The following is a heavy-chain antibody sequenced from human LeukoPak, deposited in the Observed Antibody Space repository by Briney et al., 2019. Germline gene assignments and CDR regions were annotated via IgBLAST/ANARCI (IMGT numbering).Heavy chain of an antibody. D-gene: IGHD6-19*01. CDR1: GFTFSTYS. CDR2: ISSSRSYI. Sequence: GGSLRLSCAASGFTFSTYSMNWLRQAPGKGLEWVSYISSSRSYIYYADSVKGRFTISRDNAKNSLYLQMNSLRAEDTAVYYCGRDRSSVVAGIGYWGQGTLVTVSS. CDR3: GRDRSSVVAGIGY. V-gene: IGHV3-21*01. J-gene: IGHJ4*02.